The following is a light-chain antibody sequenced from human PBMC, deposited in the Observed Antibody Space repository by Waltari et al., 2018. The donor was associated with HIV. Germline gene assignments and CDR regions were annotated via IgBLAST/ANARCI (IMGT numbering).Light chain of an antibody. CDR3: ASNRFDYTLI. CDR1: STDSRFYQY. CDR2: DIN. V-gene: IGLV2-14*03. J-gene: IGLJ2*01. Sequence: QSALTQPASVSGFPGQSINISCTGISTDSRFYQYVSWYQQHPGSVPRLIIYDINSRPSGVSDHFSGSKSGNSASLTISGLQSGDEAHYYCASNRFDYTLIFGGGTKLTVL.